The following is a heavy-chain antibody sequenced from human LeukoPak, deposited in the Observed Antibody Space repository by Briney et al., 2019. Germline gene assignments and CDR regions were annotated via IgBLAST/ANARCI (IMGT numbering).Heavy chain of an antibody. Sequence: GGSLRLSCAASGFTFSRYAMSWVRQAPGKGLEWVSLVSGDGDTTHYADSVKGRFTISRDNNKNSLFLQMNSLRVEDTAFYYCAKGNNSLSFNFDYWGQGALVTVSS. CDR1: GFTFSRYA. J-gene: IGHJ4*02. D-gene: IGHD2/OR15-2a*01. CDR3: AKGNNSLSFNFDY. V-gene: IGHV3-43*02. CDR2: VSGDGDTT.